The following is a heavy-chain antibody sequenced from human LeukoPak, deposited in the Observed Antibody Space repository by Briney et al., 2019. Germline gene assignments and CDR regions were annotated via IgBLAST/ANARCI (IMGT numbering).Heavy chain of an antibody. Sequence: GGSLRLSCAASGFSFSSYGMHWVRQAPGKGLEGVAVISNDGSITKYGDPVRGRFAISRDNSMNTLYLEMNNLRPEDTAVYYCAKRLKYYFDSSGSDALDTWGQGTMVTVSS. CDR1: GFSFSSYG. V-gene: IGHV3-30*18. J-gene: IGHJ3*02. CDR3: AKRLKYYFDSSGSDALDT. CDR2: ISNDGSIT. D-gene: IGHD3-22*01.